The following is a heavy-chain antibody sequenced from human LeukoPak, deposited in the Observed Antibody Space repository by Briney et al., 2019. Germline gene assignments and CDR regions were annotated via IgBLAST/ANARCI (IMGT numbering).Heavy chain of an antibody. D-gene: IGHD2-15*01. CDR3: AKAGGYCSGGSCLGY. Sequence: GGSLRLSCAASGFTFSNYAMSWVRQAPGKGLEWVSAISVSGGSTYYADFVKGRFTISRDNSKNTLYLQMNSLRAEDTAVYSCAKAGGYCSGGSCLGYWGQGTLVTVSS. V-gene: IGHV3-23*01. CDR2: ISVSGGST. J-gene: IGHJ4*02. CDR1: GFTFSNYA.